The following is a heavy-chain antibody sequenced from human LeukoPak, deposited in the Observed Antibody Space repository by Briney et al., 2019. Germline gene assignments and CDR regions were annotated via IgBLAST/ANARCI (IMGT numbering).Heavy chain of an antibody. CDR1: GFTLNDYY. D-gene: IGHD4-17*01. CDR2: ISSSSSYT. J-gene: IGHJ6*04. Sequence: KPGGSLRLSCAASGFTLNDYYMSWISQAPGKGLEWVSYISSSSSYTNYADSVKGRFTISRDNAKNSLYLQMNSLRAEDTAVYYCARGGDGAGRGGYYYGMDVWGNGPTVTVSS. V-gene: IGHV3-11*05. CDR3: ARGGDGAGRGGYYYGMDV.